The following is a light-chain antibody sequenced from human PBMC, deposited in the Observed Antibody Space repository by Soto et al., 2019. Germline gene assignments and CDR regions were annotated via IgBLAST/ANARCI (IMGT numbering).Light chain of an antibody. J-gene: IGKJ2*01. CDR3: QQYGGSPYT. CDR2: AAS. V-gene: IGKV3-20*01. Sequence: EIVLTQSPGTLSLSPGERATLSCRASQSDSSSYLAWYQQKPGQAPRLLIYAASTRATGIPDRFSGSGSGADFTLTISRLEPEDFAVYYCQQYGGSPYTFGQGTKLEIK. CDR1: QSDSSSY.